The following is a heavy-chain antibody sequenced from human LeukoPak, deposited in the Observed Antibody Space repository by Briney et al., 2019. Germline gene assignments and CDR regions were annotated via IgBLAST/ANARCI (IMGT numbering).Heavy chain of an antibody. D-gene: IGHD4-17*01. CDR1: SGSISSYY. Sequence: SETLSLTCTVSSGSISSYYWSWIRQPPGKGLEWIGYIFYSGSTNYNPSLKSRVTISVDTSKNQFSLGLSSVTAADTAVYYCARGPTRYYFDCWGQGTLVTVSS. CDR3: ARGPTRYYFDC. V-gene: IGHV4-59*01. CDR2: IFYSGST. J-gene: IGHJ4*02.